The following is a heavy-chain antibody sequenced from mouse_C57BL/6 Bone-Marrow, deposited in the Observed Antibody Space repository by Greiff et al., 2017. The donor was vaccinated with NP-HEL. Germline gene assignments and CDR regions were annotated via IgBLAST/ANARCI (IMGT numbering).Heavy chain of an antibody. CDR3: ARSPIIYF. CDR2: INPSSGYT. Sequence: VKLQESGAELARPGASVKMSCKASGYTFTSYTMHWVKQRPGQGLEWIGYINPSSGYTKYNQKFKDKATLTADKSSSTAYMQLSSLTSEDSAVYYCARSPIIYFWGQGTTLTVSS. J-gene: IGHJ2*01. CDR1: GYTFTSYT. D-gene: IGHD2-1*01. V-gene: IGHV1-4*01.